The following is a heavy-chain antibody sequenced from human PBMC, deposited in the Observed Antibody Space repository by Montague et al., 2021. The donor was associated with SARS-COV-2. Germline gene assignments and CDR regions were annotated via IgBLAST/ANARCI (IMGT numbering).Heavy chain of an antibody. J-gene: IGHJ4*02. V-gene: IGHV4-59*09. Sequence: SGSTNYNPSLKSRVTISVDTPKNQFSLKLMSVTAADTDVYYCARGERGACYNHCFDYWGQGAVFTV. CDR3: ARGERGACYNHCFDY. D-gene: IGHD5-24*01. CDR2: SGST.